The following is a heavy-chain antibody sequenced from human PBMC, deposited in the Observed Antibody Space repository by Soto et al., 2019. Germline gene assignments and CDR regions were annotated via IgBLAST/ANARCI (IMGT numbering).Heavy chain of an antibody. V-gene: IGHV3-30*18. CDR1: GFTFSSYG. J-gene: IGHJ6*02. D-gene: IGHD3-10*01. CDR3: AKDLSFEWFGAVYYYGMDV. CDR2: ISYDGSNK. Sequence: QVQLVESGGGVVQPGRSLRLSCAASGFTFSSYGMHWVRQAPGKGLEWVAGISYDGSNKYYADSVKGRFTISRDNSKNTLYLQMNSLRAEDTAVYYCAKDLSFEWFGAVYYYGMDVWGQGTTVTVSS.